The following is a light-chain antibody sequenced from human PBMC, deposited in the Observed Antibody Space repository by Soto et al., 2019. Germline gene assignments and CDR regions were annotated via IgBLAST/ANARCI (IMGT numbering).Light chain of an antibody. V-gene: IGKV3-20*01. J-gene: IGKJ3*01. CDR2: GVS. CDR1: QSVNSNY. CDR3: QQYGNSGVT. Sequence: IVLTQSPGTLSLSPLEIATLSFMASQSVNSNYLAWHQQKPGQAPRLLIYGVSSRATGIPDRLSGSGSGTDFTLTISRLEPEDFAVYYCQQYGNSGVTFGPGTKVDIK.